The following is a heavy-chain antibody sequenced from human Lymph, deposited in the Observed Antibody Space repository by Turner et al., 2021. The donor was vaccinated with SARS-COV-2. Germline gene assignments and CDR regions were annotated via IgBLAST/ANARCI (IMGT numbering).Heavy chain of an antibody. CDR3: ARGLGSSWYSGGFDY. V-gene: IGHV3-33*01. D-gene: IGHD6-13*01. Sequence: QVQLVESGGCVVQPGWSLSLSCAASGFTFSSYVMHWVRQAPGKGLEWVAVIWYDGSNKYYADSVKGRFTISRDNSKNTLYLQMNSLRAEDTAVYYCARGLGSSWYSGGFDYWGQGTLVTVSS. CDR1: GFTFSSYV. CDR2: IWYDGSNK. J-gene: IGHJ4*02.